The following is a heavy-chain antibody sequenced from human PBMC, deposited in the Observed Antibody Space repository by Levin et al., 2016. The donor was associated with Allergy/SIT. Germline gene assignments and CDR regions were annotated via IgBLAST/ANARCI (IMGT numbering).Heavy chain of an antibody. Sequence: WIRQPPGKGLEWIGSIYYSGSTYYNPSLKSRVTISVDTSKNQFSLKLSSVTAADTAVYYCARRGSSDYEAGWFDPWGQGTLVTVSS. J-gene: IGHJ5*02. V-gene: IGHV4-39*01. CDR3: ARRGSSDYEAGWFDP. CDR2: IYYSGST. D-gene: IGHD5-12*01.